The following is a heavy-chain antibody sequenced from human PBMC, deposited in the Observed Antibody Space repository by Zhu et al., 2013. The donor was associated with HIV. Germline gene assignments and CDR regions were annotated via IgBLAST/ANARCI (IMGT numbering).Heavy chain of an antibody. CDR1: GGTFSSYA. V-gene: IGHV1-69*05. D-gene: IGHD1-20*01. CDR2: IIPIFGTT. CDR3: ARDNRDNWDTGGWLDP. J-gene: IGHJ5*02. Sequence: QVQLVQSGAEVKKPGASVKVSCKASGGTFSSYAISWVRQAPGQGLEWMGGIIPIFGTTNYAQNLQDRVAMSTDTSTNTAYMELSSLRPADTAVYYCARDNRDNWDTGGWLDPWGQGTVVTVSS.